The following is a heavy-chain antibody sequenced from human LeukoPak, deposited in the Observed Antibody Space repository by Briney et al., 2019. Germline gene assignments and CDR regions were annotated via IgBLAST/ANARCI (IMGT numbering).Heavy chain of an antibody. CDR1: GFTFSSYA. CDR3: ARYCGAASCYSGFDY. J-gene: IGHJ4*02. D-gene: IGHD2-15*01. V-gene: IGHV3-23*01. Sequence: RTGGSLRLSCAASGFTFSSYAMSWVRQAPGKGLEWVSAISGSGGSTYYADSVKGRFTISRDNSKNTLYLQMNSLGGEDTALYYCARYCGAASCYSGFDYWGQGTLVTVAS. CDR2: ISGSGGST.